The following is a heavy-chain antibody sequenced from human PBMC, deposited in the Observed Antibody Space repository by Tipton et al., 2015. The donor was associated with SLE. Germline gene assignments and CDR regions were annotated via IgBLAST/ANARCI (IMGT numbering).Heavy chain of an antibody. V-gene: IGHV4-39*01. CDR1: GGSIGGSTYY. D-gene: IGHD2-15*01. Sequence: TLSLTCTVSGGSIGGSTYYWGWIRQPPGKGLEWIGSIYYTGTTYYSPSLKSRVTLSVDTSKNQFSLKVNSVTAADTAVYFCARQPVLSCDFDYWGQGNLATVSS. CDR3: ARQPVLSCDFDY. CDR2: IYYTGTT. J-gene: IGHJ4*02.